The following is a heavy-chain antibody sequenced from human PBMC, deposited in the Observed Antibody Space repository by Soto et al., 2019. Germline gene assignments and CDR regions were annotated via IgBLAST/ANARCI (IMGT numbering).Heavy chain of an antibody. V-gene: IGHV5-51*01. CDR2: IYPGDSDT. Sequence: GESLKISRKGSGYSFTSYRIGWVRQMPGKGLEWMGIIYPGDSDTRYSPSFQGQVTISADKSISTAYLQWSSLKASDTAMYYCARRDGSRSTSLYGMDVWGQGTTVTVSS. CDR1: GYSFTSYR. D-gene: IGHD3-16*01. CDR3: ARRDGSRSTSLYGMDV. J-gene: IGHJ6*02.